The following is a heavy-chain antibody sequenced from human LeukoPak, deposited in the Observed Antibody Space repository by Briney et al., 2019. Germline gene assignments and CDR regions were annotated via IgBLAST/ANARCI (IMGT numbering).Heavy chain of an antibody. CDR2: IYSGGST. D-gene: IGHD3-22*01. V-gene: IGHV3-66*02. CDR3: ASDSSGNGYFQH. Sequence: GGSLRLSCAASGFTVSSNYMSWVRQAPGKGLEWVSVIYSGGSTYYADSVKRRFTISRDNSKNTLYLQMNSLRAEDTAVYYCASDSSGNGYFQHWGQGTLVTVSS. J-gene: IGHJ1*01. CDR1: GFTVSSNY.